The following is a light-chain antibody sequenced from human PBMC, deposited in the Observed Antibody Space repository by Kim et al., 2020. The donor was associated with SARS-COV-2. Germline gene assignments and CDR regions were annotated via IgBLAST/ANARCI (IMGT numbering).Light chain of an antibody. V-gene: IGKV4-1*01. J-gene: IGKJ2*01. CDR1: QSVLYTSDNKNY. Sequence: RPTINCKSSQSVLYTSDNKNYLAWYQQKPGQSPKLLIFWASSRESGVPDRFSGSGSGTDFTLTISSLQPDDVAVYYCQQCFDTPYTFGQGTKLVI. CDR2: WAS. CDR3: QQCFDTPYT.